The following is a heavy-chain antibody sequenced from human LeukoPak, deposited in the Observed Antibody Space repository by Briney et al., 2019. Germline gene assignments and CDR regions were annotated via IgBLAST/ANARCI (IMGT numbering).Heavy chain of an antibody. J-gene: IGHJ4*02. CDR2: IYPGDSDT. V-gene: IGHV5-51*01. CDR1: GYSFTSYW. D-gene: IGHD2-2*02. CDR3: ARSLGYCSSTSCYIYFDY. Sequence: GESLKISCKGSGYSFTSYWIGWVRQMPGKGLEWMGIIYPGDSDTRYSPSFQGQVTLSADKSISTAYLQWSSLKASDTAMYYCARSLGYCSSTSCYIYFDYWGQGTLVTVSS.